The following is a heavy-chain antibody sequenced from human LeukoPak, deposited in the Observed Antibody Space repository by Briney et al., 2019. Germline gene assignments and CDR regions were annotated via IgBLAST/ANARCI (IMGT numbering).Heavy chain of an antibody. V-gene: IGHV6-1*01. J-gene: IGHJ4*02. CDR1: GDSVSSNIAT. D-gene: IGHD6-13*01. CDR2: TYYRSQWYY. CDR3: ARERSSWYYLDY. Sequence: SQTLSLTCVISGDSVSSNIATWNWSRQSPSRGLEWLGRTYYRSQWYYDYAVSVRSRITINPDTSKNQFSPQLSSVTPEDTAVYFCARERSSWYYLDYWGQGMLVTVSS.